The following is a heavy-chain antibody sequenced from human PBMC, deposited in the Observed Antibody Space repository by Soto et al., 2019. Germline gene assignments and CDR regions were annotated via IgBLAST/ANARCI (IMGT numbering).Heavy chain of an antibody. D-gene: IGHD3-10*01. J-gene: IGHJ5*02. CDR1: GGTFSSYA. CDR3: ARGAMVRGVIIPNWFDP. V-gene: IGHV1-69*13. Sequence: SVKVSCKASGGTFSSYAISWVRQAPGQGLEWMGGIIPIFGTANYAQKFQGRVTITADESTSTAYMELSSLRSEDTAVYYCARGAMVRGVIIPNWFDPWGQGTLVTVSS. CDR2: IIPIFGTA.